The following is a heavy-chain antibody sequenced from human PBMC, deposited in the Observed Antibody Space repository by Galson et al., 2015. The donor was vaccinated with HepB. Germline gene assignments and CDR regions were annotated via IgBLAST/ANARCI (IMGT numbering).Heavy chain of an antibody. CDR1: GFTFSSYG. CDR3: AKDHYSNQRGYYYYGMDV. D-gene: IGHD4-11*01. V-gene: IGHV3-30*18. CDR2: ISYDGSNK. J-gene: IGHJ6*02. Sequence: SLRLSCAASGFTFSSYGMHWVRQAPGKGLEWVAVISYDGSNKYYADSVKGRFTISRDNSKNTLYLQMNSLRAEDTAVYYCAKDHYSNQRGYYYYGMDVWGQGTTVTVSS.